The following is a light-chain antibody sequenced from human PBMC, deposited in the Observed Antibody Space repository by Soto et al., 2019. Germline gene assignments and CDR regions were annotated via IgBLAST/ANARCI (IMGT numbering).Light chain of an antibody. CDR2: STS. CDR1: QGISGY. Sequence: IQLTQSPSSLSASVGDRVTITCRASQGISGYVAWYQQKPGEAPKVLIYSTSTLQSGVPSRFSGSGSGTEFTLTISSLQPEDFATYYCQQLNSYSFTFGPGTKVDIK. CDR3: QQLNSYSFT. V-gene: IGKV1-9*01. J-gene: IGKJ3*01.